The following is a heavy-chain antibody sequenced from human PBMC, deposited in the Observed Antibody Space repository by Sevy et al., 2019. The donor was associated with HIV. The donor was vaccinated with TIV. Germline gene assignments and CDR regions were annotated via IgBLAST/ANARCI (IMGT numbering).Heavy chain of an antibody. CDR1: GFTFSSYS. CDR2: ISSSSSYI. D-gene: IGHD3-22*01. CDR3: ASWDLYDSSGYYGDY. J-gene: IGHJ4*02. V-gene: IGHV3-21*01. Sequence: GGFLRLSCAASGFTFSSYSMNWVRQAPGKGLEWVSSISSSSSYIYYADSVKGRFTISRDNAKNSLYLHMNSLRAEDTAVYYCASWDLYDSSGYYGDYWGQGTLVTVSS.